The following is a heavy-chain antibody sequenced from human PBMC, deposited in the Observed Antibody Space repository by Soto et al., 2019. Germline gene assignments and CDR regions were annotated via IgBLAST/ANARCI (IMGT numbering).Heavy chain of an antibody. CDR3: ARFYMVRGVMGAFDI. CDR1: GGSISSGGYY. CDR2: IYYRGST. J-gene: IGHJ3*02. V-gene: IGHV4-31*03. Sequence: QVQLQESGPGLVKPSQTLSLTCTVSGGSISSGGYYWSWIRQHPGKGLEWIGYIYYRGSTYYNPSLTSRVTISVDTAKNQFSLKLSSVTAADTAVYYCARFYMVRGVMGAFDIWGQGTMVTVSS. D-gene: IGHD3-10*01.